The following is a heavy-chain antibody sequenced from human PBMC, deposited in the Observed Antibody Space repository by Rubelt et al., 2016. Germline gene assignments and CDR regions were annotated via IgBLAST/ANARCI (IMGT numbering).Heavy chain of an antibody. CDR1: GGSISSSDYY. J-gene: IGHJ4*02. Sequence: QLQMQESGPGLVKPSETLSLTCTVSGGSISSSDYYWGWIRQTPGKGLEWIVSMYYSGSTFYNSSLKGQVTVTVDTSKNLFSLKLSSVTAADTAVYYCARDLNDSLDYWGQGTLVTVSS. D-gene: IGHD3-3*01. CDR2: MYYSGST. CDR3: ARDLNDSLDY. V-gene: IGHV4-39*02.